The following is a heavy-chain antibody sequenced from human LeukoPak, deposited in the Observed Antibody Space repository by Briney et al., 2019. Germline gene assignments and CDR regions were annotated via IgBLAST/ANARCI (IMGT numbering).Heavy chain of an antibody. CDR1: GL. D-gene: IGHD3-16*02. CDR2: IKEDGGEK. CDR3: TRPRHRGFDY. V-gene: IGHV3-7*01. Sequence: GGSLRLSCAASGLMSWVRQAPGKGLEWVASIKEDGGEKYYVDSVKGRFTVSRDSPKNSLYLQMNSLRAEDTAVYYCTRPRHRGFDYWGQGILVTVSS. J-gene: IGHJ4*02.